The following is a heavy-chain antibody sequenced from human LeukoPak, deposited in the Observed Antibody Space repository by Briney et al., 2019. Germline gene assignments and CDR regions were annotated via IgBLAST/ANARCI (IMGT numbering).Heavy chain of an antibody. Sequence: ASVKVSCKASGYTFTSDGISWVRQAPGQGLEWMGWISAYNGNTNSAQKLQGRVTMTTDTSTSTAYMELRSLRSDATAVYYCARYTAVNDAFDIWGQGTMVTVSS. CDR3: ARYTAVNDAFDI. J-gene: IGHJ3*02. V-gene: IGHV1-18*04. CDR1: GYTFTSDG. CDR2: ISAYNGNT. D-gene: IGHD5-18*01.